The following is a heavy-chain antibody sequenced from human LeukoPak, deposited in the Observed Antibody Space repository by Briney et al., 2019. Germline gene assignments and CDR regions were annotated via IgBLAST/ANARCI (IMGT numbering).Heavy chain of an antibody. Sequence: GGSLRLSCAASGFTFNTYWMSWVRQAPGKGLEWVANIKQDGSEKYYVDSVKGRFTISRDNAKNSLYLPMNSLRAEDTAVYYCARDLPVIQLERGFDYWGQGTLVTVSS. CDR1: GFTFNTYW. CDR3: ARDLPVIQLERGFDY. CDR2: IKQDGSEK. J-gene: IGHJ4*02. D-gene: IGHD1-1*01. V-gene: IGHV3-7*04.